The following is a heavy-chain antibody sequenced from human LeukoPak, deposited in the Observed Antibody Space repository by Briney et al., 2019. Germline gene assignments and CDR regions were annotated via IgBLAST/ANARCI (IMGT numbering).Heavy chain of an antibody. D-gene: IGHD3-3*01. CDR2: IKQDGSEK. CDR1: GFTFSSYW. CDR3: ARKYDFWSGYQYYYYYYMDV. J-gene: IGHJ6*03. V-gene: IGHV3-7*01. Sequence: GGSLRLSCAASGFTFSSYWMSWVRQAPGKGLEWVANIKQDGSEKYYVDSVKGRFTISRDNAKNSLYLQMNSLRAEDTAVYYCARKYDFWSGYQYYYYYYMDVWGKGTTVTVSS.